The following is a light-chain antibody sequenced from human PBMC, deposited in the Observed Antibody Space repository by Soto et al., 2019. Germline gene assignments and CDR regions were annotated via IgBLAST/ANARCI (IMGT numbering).Light chain of an antibody. Sequence: IVLTQSPGTLSLSPGERPTLSCRASQTVSNNFLAWYQEKPGRGPRLLIYGASTRATGIPDRFSGSGSGTDFTLTISRLDPEDFAVYYCRQYGRSLEFAVGGGTKVEIK. CDR1: QTVSNNF. CDR3: RQYGRSLEFA. J-gene: IGKJ4*01. CDR2: GAS. V-gene: IGKV3-20*01.